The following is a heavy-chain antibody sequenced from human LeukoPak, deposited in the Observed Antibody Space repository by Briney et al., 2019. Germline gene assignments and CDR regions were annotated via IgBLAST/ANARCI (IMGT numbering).Heavy chain of an antibody. V-gene: IGHV3-11*04. J-gene: IGHJ4*02. Sequence: PGGSLRLSCAASGFTFSDSHMTWIRQAPGKGLEWVSYISSSGRTTYYAASVKGRVTISRDNDKNSLSLQMNSLRAEDTAMYYCARDRPGTVTTFDYWGQGTLVTVSS. D-gene: IGHD4-17*01. CDR3: ARDRPGTVTTFDY. CDR1: GFTFSDSH. CDR2: ISSSGRTT.